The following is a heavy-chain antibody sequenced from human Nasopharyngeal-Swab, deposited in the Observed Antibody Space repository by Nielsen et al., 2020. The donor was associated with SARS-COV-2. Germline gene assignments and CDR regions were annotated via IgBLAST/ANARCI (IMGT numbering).Heavy chain of an antibody. CDR2: IYYSGST. V-gene: IGHV4-39*01. Sequence: WIRQPPGKGLEWIGSIYYSGSTYYNPSLKSRVTISVDTSKNQFSLKLSSVTAADTAVYYCAGPILGAGDVWGKGTTVTVSS. J-gene: IGHJ6*04. CDR3: AGPILGAGDV. D-gene: IGHD3-16*01.